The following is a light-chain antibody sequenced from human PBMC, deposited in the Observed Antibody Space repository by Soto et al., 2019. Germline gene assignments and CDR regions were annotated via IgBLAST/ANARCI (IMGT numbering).Light chain of an antibody. CDR2: GAS. Sequence: DIQMTQSPSSLSASVGDRVTITCRASQGISDYLAWYQQKPGEVPKLLIFGASALQSGVPSRFSGGGSGPDFTLTITSLQPEDVGTSCCHSYDSSPSWPFGQGTRVELK. CDR3: HSYDSSPSWP. CDR1: QGISDY. V-gene: IGKV1-27*01. J-gene: IGKJ1*01.